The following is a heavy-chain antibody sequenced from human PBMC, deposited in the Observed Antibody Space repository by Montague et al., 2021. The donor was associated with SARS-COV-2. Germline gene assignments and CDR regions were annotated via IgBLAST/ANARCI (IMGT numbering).Heavy chain of an antibody. V-gene: IGHV4-38-2*02. CDR2: IYHSGTT. CDR1: GDSITNNYY. J-gene: IGHJ4*02. Sequence: SETLSLTCTVSGDSITNNYYWGWIRQPPGKGLEWIGTIYHSGTTYYNPSLKSRVTISVDTSNNQFSLKLTSVTAADKAAYYCARRHIVASNRAFDYWGQGTLVTVSS. D-gene: IGHD2-21*01. CDR3: ARRHIVASNRAFDY.